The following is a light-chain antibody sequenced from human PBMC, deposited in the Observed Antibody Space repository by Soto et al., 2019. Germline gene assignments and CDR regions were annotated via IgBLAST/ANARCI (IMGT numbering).Light chain of an antibody. CDR3: MHHLEPPIT. J-gene: IGKJ5*01. Sequence: EIVVTQSPLSLPVTPGEPASISCKSSQSLLKSNGYQCLDWYLQKPGQSPQLLIYLGSNRDSGVPDRFSGSGSGTDFTLKISRVEAEDVGVYYCMHHLEPPITFGQGTRLEIK. V-gene: IGKV2-28*01. CDR1: QSLLKSNGYQC. CDR2: LGS.